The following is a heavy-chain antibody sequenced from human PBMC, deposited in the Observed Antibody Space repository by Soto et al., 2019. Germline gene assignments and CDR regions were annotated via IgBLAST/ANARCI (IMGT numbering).Heavy chain of an antibody. CDR1: GGTFSSYA. V-gene: IGHV1-69*13. Sequence: SVKVSCKASGGTFSSYAISWVRQAPGQGLEWMGGIIPIFGTANYAQKFQGRVTITADESTSTAYMELSSLRSEDTAVYYCARDSLTGYSHSLSMDVWGQGTTVTVSS. J-gene: IGHJ6*02. D-gene: IGHD3-9*01. CDR2: IIPIFGTA. CDR3: ARDSLTGYSHSLSMDV.